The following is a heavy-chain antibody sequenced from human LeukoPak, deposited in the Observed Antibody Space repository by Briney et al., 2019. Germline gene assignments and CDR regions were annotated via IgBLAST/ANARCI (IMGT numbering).Heavy chain of an antibody. Sequence: GGSLRLSCAASGFTFSSFSMNWVRQAPGKGLEWVSYIRTSGTNTDYTGSVKGRFTISRDNAKNSLYLQMSSLRAEDTAVYYCARDLALTVSLDYWGQGTLVTVSS. V-gene: IGHV3-48*04. CDR2: IRTSGTNT. CDR1: GFTFSSFS. D-gene: IGHD4-11*01. CDR3: ARDLALTVSLDY. J-gene: IGHJ4*02.